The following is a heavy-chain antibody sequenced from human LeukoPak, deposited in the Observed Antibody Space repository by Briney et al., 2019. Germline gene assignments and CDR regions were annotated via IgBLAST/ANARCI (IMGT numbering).Heavy chain of an antibody. V-gene: IGHV1-46*01. CDR1: GYTFTSYY. CDR2: INPSGGST. CDR3: ARGRLARRQRGYGGYGGDNWFDP. J-gene: IGHJ5*02. D-gene: IGHD5-12*01. Sequence: ASVKVSCKASGYTFTSYYMHWVRQAPGQGLEWMGIINPSGGSTSYAQKFQGRVTMTRDTSTSTVYMELSSLRSEDTAVYYCARGRLARRQRGYGGYGGDNWFDPWGQGTLVTVSS.